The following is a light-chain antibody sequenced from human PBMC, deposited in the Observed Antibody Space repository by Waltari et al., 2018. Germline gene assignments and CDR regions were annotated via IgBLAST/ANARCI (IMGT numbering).Light chain of an antibody. CDR3: QQFNDWPRT. Sequence: EVVMTQSPATLSVSPGGRPTLSCRASRSISINLVWYQQRPGQAPRLLIYGASTRATDIPARFSGSGSGTEFTLTISSLQSEDAAVYYCQQFNDWPRTFGQGTKVEVK. V-gene: IGKV3-15*01. CDR1: RSISIN. J-gene: IGKJ1*01. CDR2: GAS.